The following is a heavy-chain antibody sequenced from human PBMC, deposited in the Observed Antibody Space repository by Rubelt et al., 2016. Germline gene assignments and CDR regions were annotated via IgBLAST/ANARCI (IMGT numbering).Heavy chain of an antibody. Sequence: QVQLRQWGAGLFKPSETLSLTCDVYGGSLTDFYWNWIRQTPGKGLEWIGDIPHSGTTNYNPTLKSRITISVDTSKKHVALKLTAVTAADTAVYYCARQGDHTNYHYLDYWGQGTLVTVSS. V-gene: IGHV4-34*02. D-gene: IGHD4/OR15-4a*01. CDR3: ARQGDHTNYHYLDY. CDR2: IPHSGTT. CDR1: GGSLTDFY. J-gene: IGHJ4*02.